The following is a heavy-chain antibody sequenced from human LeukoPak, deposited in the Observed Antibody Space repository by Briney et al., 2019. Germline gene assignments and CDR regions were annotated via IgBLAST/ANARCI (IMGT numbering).Heavy chain of an antibody. J-gene: IGHJ5*02. Sequence: SETLSLTCTVSGGSISSYYWSWIRQPPGEGLEWIGYIYYSGGTNYNPSLKSRVTISVDTSKNQFSLKRSSVTAADRAVYYCSRVRRWRGLLHPWGRGTLLSVRS. CDR1: GGSISSYY. D-gene: IGHD4-23*01. V-gene: IGHV4-59*01. CDR2: IYYSGGT. CDR3: SRVRRWRGLLHP.